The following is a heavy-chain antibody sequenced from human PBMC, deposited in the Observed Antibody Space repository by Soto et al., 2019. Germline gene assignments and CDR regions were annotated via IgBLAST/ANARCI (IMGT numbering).Heavy chain of an antibody. D-gene: IGHD4-17*01. CDR2: ISGSGETT. CDR3: AGRGDYVYDA. CDR1: GFTFTSNA. Sequence: EVQVLESGGGLVQPGGSLRLSCVASGFTFTSNAMTWVRQAPGKGLEWVASISGSGETTHYADSVKGRFTVSRDNSKNSLYLMMNIVRVEDTATYYCAGRGDYVYDAWGQGTLVTVSS. V-gene: IGHV3-23*01. J-gene: IGHJ5*02.